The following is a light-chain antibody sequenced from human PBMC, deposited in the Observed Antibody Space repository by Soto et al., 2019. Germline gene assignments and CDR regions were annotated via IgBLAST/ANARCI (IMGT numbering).Light chain of an antibody. CDR3: MQGTHWPPRT. Sequence: DVVMTQSPLSLSVTLGQPASISCRSSQSLVYSNGIAYLNWFHQRPGQSPRRLIYKVSNRDSGVPDRFSGSGSGTDFTLPISRVEAEDVGVYYCMQGTHWPPRTFGQGTKVEIK. J-gene: IGKJ1*01. V-gene: IGKV2-30*01. CDR1: QSLVYSNGIAY. CDR2: KVS.